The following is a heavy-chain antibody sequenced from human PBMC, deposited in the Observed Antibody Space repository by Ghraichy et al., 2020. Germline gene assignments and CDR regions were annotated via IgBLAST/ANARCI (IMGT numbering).Heavy chain of an antibody. J-gene: IGHJ4*02. Sequence: GESLNISCAASHFTFSDYHLNWVRQAPGKGLESVSSISSDSSYIYYANSVRGRFTISRDNAKKSLHLQMSNLRAEDTAVYFCAGATLRDYYYDSWGRGTLVTVSS. CDR2: ISSDSSYI. CDR3: AGATLRDYYYDS. V-gene: IGHV3-21*01. D-gene: IGHD3-16*01. CDR1: HFTFSDYH.